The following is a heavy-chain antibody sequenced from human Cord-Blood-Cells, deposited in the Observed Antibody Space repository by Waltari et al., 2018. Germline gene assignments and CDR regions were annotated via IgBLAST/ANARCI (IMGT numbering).Heavy chain of an antibody. CDR3: ARDNYDSSGYYFQH. D-gene: IGHD3-22*01. V-gene: IGHV4-38-2*02. Sequence: QVQLQESGPGLVKPSETLSLTCAVSGYSISRGYSWGWIRQPPGKGLEWIGSIYHSGSTYYNPSLKSRVTISVDTSKNQFSLKLSSVTAADTAVYYCARDNYDSSGYYFQHWGQGTLVTVSS. CDR2: IYHSGST. J-gene: IGHJ1*01. CDR1: GYSISRGYS.